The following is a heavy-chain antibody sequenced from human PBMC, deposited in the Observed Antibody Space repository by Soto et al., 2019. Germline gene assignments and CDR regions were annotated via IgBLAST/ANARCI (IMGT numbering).Heavy chain of an antibody. CDR2: IFSNDEK. D-gene: IGHD3-9*01. J-gene: IGHJ3*02. CDR1: GFSLSNARMG. Sequence: QVTLKESGPVLVKPTETLTLTCTVSGFSLSNARMGVSWIRQPPGKALEWLAHIFSNDEKSYSTSLKSRLTISKDTSKSQVVLTMTNKDPVDTATYYCARIPYRSIRYFDWRPHVGFDIWGQGTMVPSLQ. V-gene: IGHV2-26*01. CDR3: ARIPYRSIRYFDWRPHVGFDI.